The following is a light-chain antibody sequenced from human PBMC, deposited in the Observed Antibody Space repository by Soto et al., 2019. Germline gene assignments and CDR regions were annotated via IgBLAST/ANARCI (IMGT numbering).Light chain of an antibody. J-gene: IGLJ1*01. CDR2: DVS. CDR3: SSYVSSNYV. CDR1: SSDVGGYTY. Sequence: QSALTQPASVSGSPGQSITISCTGTSSDVGGYTYVSWYQQPSGNAPQLIIFDVSHRPSGFSNRFSGSKSGNTASLTISGLQAEDESYYYCSSYVSSNYVFGTGTKLTVL. V-gene: IGLV2-14*03.